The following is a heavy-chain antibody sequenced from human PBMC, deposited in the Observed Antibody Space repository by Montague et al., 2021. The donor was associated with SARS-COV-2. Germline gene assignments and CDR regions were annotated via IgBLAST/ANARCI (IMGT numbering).Heavy chain of an antibody. V-gene: IGHV4-34*01. CDR1: GGSFSAHS. Sequence: SETLSLTCAVYGGSFSAHSWSWIRQPPGKGLEWIGEINHSGSTNYNPSLKSRVTMSVDTSKNQFSLKLSSVTAADTAVYYCARGARQGYGFRLGSFDSWGQGTLVTVSS. CDR3: ARGARQGYGFRLGSFDS. CDR2: INHSGST. J-gene: IGHJ4*02. D-gene: IGHD3-10*01.